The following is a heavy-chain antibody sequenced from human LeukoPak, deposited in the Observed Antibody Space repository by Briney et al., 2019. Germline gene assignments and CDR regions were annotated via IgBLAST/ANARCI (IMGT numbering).Heavy chain of an antibody. CDR1: GYTFTGYY. J-gene: IGHJ5*02. D-gene: IGHD6-19*01. V-gene: IGHV1-69*13. CDR3: AREVVAVAGTRWFDP. CDR2: IIPIFGTA. Sequence: SVKVSCKASGYTFTGYYMHWVRQAPGQGLEWMGGIIPIFGTANYAQKFQGRVTITADESTSTAYMELSSLRSEDTAVYYCAREVVAVAGTRWFDPWGQGTLVTVSS.